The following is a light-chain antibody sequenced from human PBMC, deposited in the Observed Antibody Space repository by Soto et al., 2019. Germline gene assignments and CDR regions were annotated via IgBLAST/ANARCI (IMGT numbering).Light chain of an antibody. CDR3: QHCGISPPLT. J-gene: IGKJ4*01. V-gene: IGKV3-20*01. Sequence: EIVLTQSPGTLSLSPGERATLSCRASQSVSTSYLAWYQQKPGQAPRLLIYGTSSRATGIPDRFSGSGSGTDFILTISRLEHEDVAVYYCQHCGISPPLTFCGGTKVEIK. CDR2: GTS. CDR1: QSVSTSY.